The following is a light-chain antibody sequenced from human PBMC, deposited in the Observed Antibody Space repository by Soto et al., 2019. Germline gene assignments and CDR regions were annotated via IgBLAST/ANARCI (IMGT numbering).Light chain of an antibody. Sequence: EIVMTQSPATLSVSPGERATLSCRASQSVISNLAWYQQKPCQAPRLLIYDASNRATGIPARFSGTGSGTDFTLTINNLEPEDFAVYYCQVRTNWSIAFGRGTRLEIK. CDR2: DAS. CDR1: QSVISN. J-gene: IGKJ5*01. V-gene: IGKV3-11*01. CDR3: QVRTNWSIA.